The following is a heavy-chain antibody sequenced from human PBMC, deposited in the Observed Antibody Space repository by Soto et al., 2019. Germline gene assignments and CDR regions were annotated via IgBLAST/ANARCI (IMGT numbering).Heavy chain of an antibody. CDR2: ISDNGGST. V-gene: IGHV3-23*01. Sequence: GGSLRLSCAASGFTFSSYAMSWARQAPEKGLEWVAAISDNGGSTYHADTVKGRFTISRDNSKNTLYLQMNSLRAEDTAVYYCAREFNSANYYYYYMDVWGKGTTVTVSS. J-gene: IGHJ6*03. CDR3: AREFNSANYYYYYMDV. D-gene: IGHD1-20*01. CDR1: GFTFSSYA.